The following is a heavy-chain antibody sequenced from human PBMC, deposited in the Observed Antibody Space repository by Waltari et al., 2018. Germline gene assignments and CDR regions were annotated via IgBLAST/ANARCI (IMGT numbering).Heavy chain of an antibody. J-gene: IGHJ6*04. Sequence: EVQLVESGGGLVHHGWSRRLSCEASGFIFSTYCLHWGRQAPGKGLVWVSLIGNGDGSGTSYAASVKGRFTISRDNAKNTLYLQMNRLRAEDTGVYYCARDHYYSKDVWGTGTTVTVSS. CDR3: ARDHYYSKDV. V-gene: IGHV3-74*01. CDR1: GFIFSTYC. CDR2: IGNGDGSGT.